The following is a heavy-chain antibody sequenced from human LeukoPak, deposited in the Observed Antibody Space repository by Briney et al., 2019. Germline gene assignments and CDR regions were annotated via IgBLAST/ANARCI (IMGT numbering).Heavy chain of an antibody. V-gene: IGHV1-46*01. Sequence: GASVKVSCKASGYTFTSYGISWVRQAPGQGLEWMGIINPSGGSTSYAQKFQGRVTMTRDTSTSTVYMELSSLRSEDTAIYYCARRRLGIESGDAFDIWGQGTMVTVSS. J-gene: IGHJ3*02. D-gene: IGHD7-27*01. CDR3: ARRRLGIESGDAFDI. CDR1: GYTFTSYG. CDR2: INPSGGST.